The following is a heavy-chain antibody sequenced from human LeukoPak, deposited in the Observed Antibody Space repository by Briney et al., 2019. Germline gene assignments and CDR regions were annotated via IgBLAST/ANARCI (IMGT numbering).Heavy chain of an antibody. CDR2: ISSGGDRT. V-gene: IGHV3-23*01. Sequence: GGTLRLSCAATGFSFSSYALSWVRQAPGKGLEWVLAISSGGDRTYYADSVTGRFTISRDNSKNMLFLQMSSLRAEDAAMYYCTREAIATGYAYDWGQGTLVTVFS. J-gene: IGHJ4*02. CDR1: GFSFSSYA. D-gene: IGHD3-16*01. CDR3: TREAIATGYAYD.